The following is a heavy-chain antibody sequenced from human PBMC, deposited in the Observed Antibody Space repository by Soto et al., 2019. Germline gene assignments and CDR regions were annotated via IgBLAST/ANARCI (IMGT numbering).Heavy chain of an antibody. CDR2: IYHSGST. J-gene: IGHJ4*02. V-gene: IGHV4-30-2*01. Sequence: SETLSLTCAVSGGSISSGGSSWTWIRQPPGKGLEWIGYIYHSGSTYYIPSLKSRVTISVDRSKNQFSLKLTSVTAADTAVYYCARGAVVNFDSWGQGTLVTVSS. CDR1: GGSISSGGSS. D-gene: IGHD3-22*01. CDR3: ARGAVVNFDS.